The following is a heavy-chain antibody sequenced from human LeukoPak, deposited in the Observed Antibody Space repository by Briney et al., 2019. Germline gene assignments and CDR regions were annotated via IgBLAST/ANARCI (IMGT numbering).Heavy chain of an antibody. CDR3: ARDFRYSYGYDY. V-gene: IGHV4-4*07. Sequence: SETLSLTCTVSGGSISSYYWSWIRQPAGKGLEWIGRIYTSGSTNYNPSLKSRVNISVDKSKNQFSLKLSSVTAADTAVYYCARDFRYSYGYDYWGQGTLVTVSS. CDR1: GGSISSYY. D-gene: IGHD5-18*01. J-gene: IGHJ4*02. CDR2: IYTSGST.